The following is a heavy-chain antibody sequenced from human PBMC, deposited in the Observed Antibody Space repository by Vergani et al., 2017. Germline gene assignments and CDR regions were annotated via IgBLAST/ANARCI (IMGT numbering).Heavy chain of an antibody. Sequence: QVQLVQSGAEVKKPGSSVKVSCKASGGTFSSYAISWVRQAPGQGLEWMGGIIPIFGTANYAQKFQGRVTITADTSTSTAYMELSSLRSEDTAVYYCAREPYNWNYGRPYYFDYWGQGTLVTVSS. D-gene: IGHD1-7*01. V-gene: IGHV1-69*06. CDR2: IIPIFGTA. CDR1: GGTFSSYA. CDR3: AREPYNWNYGRPYYFDY. J-gene: IGHJ4*02.